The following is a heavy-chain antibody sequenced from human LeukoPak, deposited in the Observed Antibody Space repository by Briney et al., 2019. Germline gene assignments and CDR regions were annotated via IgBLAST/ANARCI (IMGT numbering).Heavy chain of an antibody. CDR2: ISSSSSYI. J-gene: IGHJ6*02. D-gene: IGHD2-2*01. V-gene: IGHV3-21*01. Sequence: PGGSLRLSCAASGFTFDDYAMHWVRQAPGKGLEWVSSISSSSSYIYYADSVKGRFTISRDNAKNSLYLQMNSLRAEDTAVYYCAREGYCSSTSCYAGGGMDVWGQGTTVTVSS. CDR1: GFTFDDYA. CDR3: AREGYCSSTSCYAGGGMDV.